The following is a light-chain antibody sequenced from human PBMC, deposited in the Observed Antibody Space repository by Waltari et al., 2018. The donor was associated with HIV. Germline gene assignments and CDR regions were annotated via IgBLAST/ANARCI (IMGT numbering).Light chain of an antibody. V-gene: IGLV1-47*01. CDR1: SSNIGSNS. J-gene: IGLJ2*01. Sequence: SVLTQPPSASGTPGQKVTISCSGSSSNIGSNSVFWYQQLPGAAPKLLIYTDTQGPSGVPDRFSGSKSGTSASLAISGLRSEDEAVYSCATWDDSLNGVLFGGGTNLNVL. CDR3: ATWDDSLNGVL. CDR2: TDT.